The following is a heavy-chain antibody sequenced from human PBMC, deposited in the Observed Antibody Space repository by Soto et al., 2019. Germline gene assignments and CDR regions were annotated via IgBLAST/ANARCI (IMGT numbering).Heavy chain of an antibody. Sequence: SETLSLTCAVYGGSFSGDYWSCLRQPPGKGLEWIGEINHSRSSNYNPSLKSRVTLSVATSKNQFSLKLSSVTAAATAVYYCARGSSRAVAGIYYFDYWGQGTLVTVS. V-gene: IGHV4-34*01. CDR1: GGSFSGDY. D-gene: IGHD6-19*01. CDR3: ARGSSRAVAGIYYFDY. J-gene: IGHJ4*02. CDR2: INHSRSS.